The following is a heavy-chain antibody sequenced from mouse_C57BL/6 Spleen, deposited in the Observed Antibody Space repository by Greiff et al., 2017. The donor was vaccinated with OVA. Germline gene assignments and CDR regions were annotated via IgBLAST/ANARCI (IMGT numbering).Heavy chain of an antibody. J-gene: IGHJ2*01. CDR1: GYTFTDYY. Sequence: EVQLQQSGPELVKPGASVKISCKASGYTFTDYYMNWVKQSHGKSLEWIGDINPNNGGTSYNQEFKGKATLTVDKSSSTAYMELRSLTSEDSAVYYCARDFDYWGQGTTLTVSS. CDR2: INPNNGGT. CDR3: ARDFDY. V-gene: IGHV1-26*01.